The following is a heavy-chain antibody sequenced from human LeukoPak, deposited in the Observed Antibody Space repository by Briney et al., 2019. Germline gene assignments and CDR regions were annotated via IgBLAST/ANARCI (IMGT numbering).Heavy chain of an antibody. V-gene: IGHV3-23*01. CDR1: GFTFSSYA. J-gene: IGHJ3*02. D-gene: IGHD4-23*01. Sequence: GGSLRLSCAASGFTFSSYAMSWVRQAPGRGLEWVSSITGSAGSTYYADSVKGRFTISRDNSKNTLYLQMNSLRAEDTAVYYCAREGVGGPRTPDAFDIWGQGTMVTVSS. CDR3: AREGVGGPRTPDAFDI. CDR2: ITGSAGST.